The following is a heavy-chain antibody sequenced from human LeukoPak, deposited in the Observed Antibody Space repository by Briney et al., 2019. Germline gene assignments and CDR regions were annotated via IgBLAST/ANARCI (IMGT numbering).Heavy chain of an antibody. V-gene: IGHV4-34*01. CDR2: INHSGST. D-gene: IGHD6-19*01. J-gene: IGHJ4*02. Sequence: PSETLSLTCAVYGGSFSGYYWSWIRQPPGKGLEWIGEINHSGSTNYNPSLKSRVTISVDTSKNQFSLKLSSVTAADTAVCYCARVRREWLVRVEDYWGQGTLVTVSS. CDR3: ARVRREWLVRVEDY. CDR1: GGSFSGYY.